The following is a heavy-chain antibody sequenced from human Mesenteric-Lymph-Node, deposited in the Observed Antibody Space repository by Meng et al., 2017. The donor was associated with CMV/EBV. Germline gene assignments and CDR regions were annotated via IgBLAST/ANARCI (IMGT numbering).Heavy chain of an antibody. CDR1: GFSFDDCA. V-gene: IGHV3-9*01. CDR3: ASDTQSYYYYGMDV. J-gene: IGHJ6*02. CDR2: ISWNGGSM. Sequence: SLKISCAASGFSFDDCAMHWVRQVPGKGLEWVSGISWNGGSMEYADSVKGRFTISRDNAKNYLYLQMNSLRAEDTAVYYCASDTQSYYYYGMDVWGQGTTVTVSS.